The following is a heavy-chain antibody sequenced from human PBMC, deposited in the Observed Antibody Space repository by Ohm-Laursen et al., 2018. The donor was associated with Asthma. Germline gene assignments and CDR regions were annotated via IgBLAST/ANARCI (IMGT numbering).Heavy chain of an antibody. D-gene: IGHD6-13*01. Sequence: SLRLSCAASGLPFSNFWMSWVRQAPGKGLDWVSYINGDSKSIHYGDSVRGRFTISRDNAKNSLYLQMNNLRDEDTAVYYCARADSSNWDFDYWGPGAQVTVSS. CDR3: ARADSSNWDFDY. CDR2: INGDSKSI. V-gene: IGHV3-48*02. CDR1: GLPFSNFW. J-gene: IGHJ4*02.